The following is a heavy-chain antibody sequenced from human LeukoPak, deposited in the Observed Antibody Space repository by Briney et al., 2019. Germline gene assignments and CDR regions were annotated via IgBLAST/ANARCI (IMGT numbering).Heavy chain of an antibody. D-gene: IGHD3-3*01. CDR2: VYTSGST. V-gene: IGHV4-4*07. J-gene: IGHJ4*02. Sequence: SETLSLTCTVSGGSFISYYWSWLRQPAGKGLEWIGRVYTSGSTTYNPSLKSRVTMSVDTSKNQFSLNLRSVTAADTAVYYCASSIFGVVPPAYWGQGTLVTVSS. CDR1: GGSFISYY. CDR3: ASSIFGVVPPAY.